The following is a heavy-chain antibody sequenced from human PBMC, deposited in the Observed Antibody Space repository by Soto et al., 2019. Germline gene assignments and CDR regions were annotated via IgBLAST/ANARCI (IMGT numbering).Heavy chain of an antibody. CDR1: GFTFSSYS. Sequence: EVQLVESGGGLVQPGGSMRLSCAASGFTFSSYSMNWVRQAPGKGLEWVSYISSSSSTIYYADSVKGRFTISRDNAKNSLSLQMNSLRAEDTAVYYCAREEGLLNWFDPWGQGTLVTVSS. CDR2: ISSSSSTI. CDR3: AREEGLLNWFDP. J-gene: IGHJ5*02. V-gene: IGHV3-48*01. D-gene: IGHD1-26*01.